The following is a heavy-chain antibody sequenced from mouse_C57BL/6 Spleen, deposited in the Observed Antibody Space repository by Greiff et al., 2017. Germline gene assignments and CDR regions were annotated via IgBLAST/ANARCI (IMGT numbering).Heavy chain of an antibody. D-gene: IGHD1-1*01. CDR3: AGYYGAMDY. CDR2: ISYDGSN. CDR1: GYSITSGYY. Sequence: EVQLQESGPGLVKPSQSLSLTCSVTGYSITSGYYWNWIRQFPGNKLEWMGYISYDGSNNYNPSLKNRISITRDTSKNQFFLKLNSVTTEDTATYYCAGYYGAMDYWGQGTSVTVSS. J-gene: IGHJ4*01. V-gene: IGHV3-6*01.